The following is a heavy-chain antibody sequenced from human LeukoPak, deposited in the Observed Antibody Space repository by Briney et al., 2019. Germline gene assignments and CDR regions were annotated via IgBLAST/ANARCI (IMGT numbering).Heavy chain of an antibody. CDR1: GFIFSSYW. CDR3: VRDWFGEHI. D-gene: IGHD3-10*01. Sequence: GGSLRLSCAGSGFIFSSYWMFWVRQAPGKGLVCVSRIDNDGSNTVYADSVKGRFTISRDNAKNTLYLQMNSLRAEDTAVYYCVRDWFGEHIWGQGALVTVST. CDR2: IDNDGSNT. V-gene: IGHV3-74*01. J-gene: IGHJ4*02.